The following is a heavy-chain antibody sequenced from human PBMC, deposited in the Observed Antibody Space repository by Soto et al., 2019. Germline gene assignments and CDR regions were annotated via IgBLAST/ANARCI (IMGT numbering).Heavy chain of an antibody. Sequence: PSETLSLTCTVSGGSISSGGYYWSWIRQHPGKGLEWIGYIYYSGSTYYNPSLKSRVTISVDTSKNQFSLKLSSVTAADTAVYYCARESITIFGVANYYSYGMDVWGQGTTVTVSS. CDR2: IYYSGST. CDR1: GGSISSGGYY. CDR3: ARESITIFGVANYYSYGMDV. J-gene: IGHJ6*02. D-gene: IGHD3-3*01. V-gene: IGHV4-31*03.